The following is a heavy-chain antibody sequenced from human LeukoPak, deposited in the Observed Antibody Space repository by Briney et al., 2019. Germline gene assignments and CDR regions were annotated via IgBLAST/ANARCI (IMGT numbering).Heavy chain of an antibody. CDR1: GYTFTSYG. CDR3: ARGLRGYSGYDPVDY. J-gene: IGHJ4*02. CDR2: ISAYNGNT. Sequence: DSVKVSCKASGYTFTSYGISWVRQAPGQGLEWMGWISAYNGNTNYAQKLQGRVTMTTDTSTSTAYMELRSLRSDDTAVYYCARGLRGYSGYDPVDYWGQGTLVTVSS. V-gene: IGHV1-18*01. D-gene: IGHD5-12*01.